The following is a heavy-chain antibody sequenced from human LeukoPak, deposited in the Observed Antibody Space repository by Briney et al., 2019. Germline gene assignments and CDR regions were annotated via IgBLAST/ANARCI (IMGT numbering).Heavy chain of an antibody. J-gene: IGHJ1*01. D-gene: IGHD2-2*01. V-gene: IGHV1-24*01. CDR1: GYTLTELS. Sequence: ASVKVSCKVSGYTLTELSMHWVRQAPGKGLEWMGGFDPEDGETIYAQKFQGGVTMTEDTSTDTAYMELSSLRSEDTAVYYCATGLPAAKGEYFQHWGQGTLVTVSS. CDR3: ATGLPAAKGEYFQH. CDR2: FDPEDGET.